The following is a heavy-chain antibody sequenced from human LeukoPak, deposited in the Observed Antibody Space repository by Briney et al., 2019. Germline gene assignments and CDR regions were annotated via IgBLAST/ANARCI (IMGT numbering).Heavy chain of an antibody. Sequence: PGGSLRLSCAASGFTFSSYGMHWVRQAPGKGLEWVAFIRYDGNNKYYADSVKGRFTISRDNSKNTLYLQMNSLRAEDTAVYYCAKAAIAAAFYYFDYWGQGTLVTVSS. CDR1: GFTFSSYG. V-gene: IGHV3-30*02. CDR3: AKAAIAAAFYYFDY. J-gene: IGHJ4*02. D-gene: IGHD6-13*01. CDR2: IRYDGNNK.